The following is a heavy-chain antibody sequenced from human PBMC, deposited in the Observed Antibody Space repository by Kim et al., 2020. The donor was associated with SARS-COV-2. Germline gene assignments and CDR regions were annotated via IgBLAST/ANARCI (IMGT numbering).Heavy chain of an antibody. CDR1: GGSISSYY. CDR2: IYYSVST. CDR3: ARAPPPNCSGGSCYWTWFDP. D-gene: IGHD2-15*01. Sequence: SETLSLTCTVSGGSISSYYWSWIRQPPGKGLEWIGYIYYSVSTNYNPSLKSRVTISVDTSKNQFSLKLSSVTAADTAVYYCARAPPPNCSGGSCYWTWFDPWGQGTLVTVSS. V-gene: IGHV4-59*13. J-gene: IGHJ5*02.